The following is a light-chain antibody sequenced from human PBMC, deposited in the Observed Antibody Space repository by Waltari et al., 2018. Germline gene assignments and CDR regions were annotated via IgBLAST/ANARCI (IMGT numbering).Light chain of an antibody. Sequence: DIQMTQSPSSLSASVADRLTITCRASQSISNYINWYQQKPGRAPNLLIYAASNLQSGVPSRFSGSGSGTDFTLTISSLQPEDFATYYCQQSYSTPLTFGGGTKVEIK. J-gene: IGKJ4*01. CDR2: AAS. CDR1: QSISNY. CDR3: QQSYSTPLT. V-gene: IGKV1-39*01.